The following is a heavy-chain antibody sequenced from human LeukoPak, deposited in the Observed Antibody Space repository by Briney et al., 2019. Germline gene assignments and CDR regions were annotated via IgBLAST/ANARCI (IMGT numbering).Heavy chain of an antibody. CDR2: INHSGST. CDR3: ARIGGIAAYYYGMDV. D-gene: IGHD6-13*01. V-gene: IGHV4-34*01. CDR1: GGSFSGYY. J-gene: IGHJ6*02. Sequence: SETLSLTCAVYGGSFSGYYWSWIRQPPGKGLEWIGEINHSGSTNYNPSLKSRVNISVDTSKNQFSLKLSSVTAADTAVYYCARIGGIAAYYYGMDVWGQGTTVTVSS.